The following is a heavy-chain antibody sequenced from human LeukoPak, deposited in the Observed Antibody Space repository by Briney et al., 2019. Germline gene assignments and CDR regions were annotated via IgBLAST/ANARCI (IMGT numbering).Heavy chain of an antibody. D-gene: IGHD3-22*01. J-gene: IGHJ4*02. Sequence: GGSLRLSCAASGFTFSSYSMNWVRQAPGKGLEWVSYISSSSSTIYYADSVKGRFTISRDNAKNSLYLQMNSLRAEDTAVYYCARDSRGDYYDSSGYNDLDYWGQGTLVTVSS. CDR3: ARDSRGDYYDSSGYNDLDY. CDR2: ISSSSSTI. CDR1: GFTFSSYS. V-gene: IGHV3-48*01.